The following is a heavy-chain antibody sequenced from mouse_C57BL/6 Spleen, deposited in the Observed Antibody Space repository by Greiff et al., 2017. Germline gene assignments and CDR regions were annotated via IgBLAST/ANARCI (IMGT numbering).Heavy chain of an antibody. V-gene: IGHV7-3*01. J-gene: IGHJ2*01. D-gene: IGHD4-1*01. Sequence: EVKLMESGGGLVQPGGSLSLSCAASGFTFTDYYMSWVRQPPGKALEWLGFIRNKANGYTTEYSASVKGRFTISRDNSQSILYLQMNALRAEDSATYYCARSSNWDPFDYWGQGTTLTVSS. CDR2: IRNKANGYTT. CDR1: GFTFTDYY. CDR3: ARSSNWDPFDY.